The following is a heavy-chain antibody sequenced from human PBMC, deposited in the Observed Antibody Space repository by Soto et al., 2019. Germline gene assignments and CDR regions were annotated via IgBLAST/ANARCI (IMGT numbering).Heavy chain of an antibody. Sequence: WWSLRLSCSASVFTVSGNYMNWFRQAPGKGLEWVSVIYSDGRTYFAGSVKGRFAISRDDSKNTVYLQMNSLRAEDTAVYFCARGAPVAGLDYWGQGILVTVSS. CDR1: VFTVSGNY. V-gene: IGHV3-53*01. CDR3: ARGAPVAGLDY. CDR2: IYSDGRT. D-gene: IGHD6-19*01. J-gene: IGHJ4*02.